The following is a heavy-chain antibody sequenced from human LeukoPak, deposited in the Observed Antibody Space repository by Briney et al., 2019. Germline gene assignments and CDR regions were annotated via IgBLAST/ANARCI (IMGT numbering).Heavy chain of an antibody. J-gene: IGHJ4*02. CDR2: IRSKANSYAT. Sequence: GGSLRLSCAASGFTFSGSAMHWVRQASGKGLEWVGRIRSKANSYATAYAASVKGRFTISRDDSKDTAYLQMNSLKTEDTAVYYCTRHGSETGFDYWGQGTLVTVSS. CDR1: GFTFSGSA. D-gene: IGHD3-10*01. V-gene: IGHV3-73*01. CDR3: TRHGSETGFDY.